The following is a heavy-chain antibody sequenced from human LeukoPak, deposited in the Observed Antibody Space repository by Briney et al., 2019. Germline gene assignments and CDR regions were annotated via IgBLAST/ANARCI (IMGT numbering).Heavy chain of an antibody. CDR1: GYTFTGYY. J-gene: IGHJ6*03. CDR2: INPNSGGT. CDR3: ARDTSAGGAARPLYYYCMDV. D-gene: IGHD6-6*01. V-gene: IGHV1-2*02. Sequence: ASVKVSCKASGYTFTGYYMHWVRQAPGQGLEWMGWINPNSGGTNYAQKFQGRVTMTRDTSISTAYMELSRLRSDDTAVYYCARDTSAGGAARPLYYYCMDVWGKGTTVTVSS.